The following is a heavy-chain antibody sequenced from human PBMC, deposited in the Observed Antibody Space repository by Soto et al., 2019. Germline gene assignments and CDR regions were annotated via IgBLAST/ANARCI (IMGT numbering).Heavy chain of an antibody. CDR3: ARRKDSSRYFYGMDV. J-gene: IGHJ6*02. CDR2: VHHTGPS. Sequence: QVALQQWGAGLLKPSQTLSLTCAVYGESFNDFFWTWIRQSPGGGLEWLAEVHHTGPSYYNPSLKSRLAVSVDTSRNQFSLNLTSLTAADTATYYCARRKDSSRYFYGMDVWGQGTTVVVSS. D-gene: IGHD6-13*01. CDR1: GESFNDFF. V-gene: IGHV4-34*02.